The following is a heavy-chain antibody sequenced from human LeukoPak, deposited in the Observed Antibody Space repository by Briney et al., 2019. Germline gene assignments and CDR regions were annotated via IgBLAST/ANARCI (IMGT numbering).Heavy chain of an antibody. V-gene: IGHV4-30-2*01. CDR2: IYHSGST. J-gene: IGHJ4*02. Sequence: SETLSLTCAVYGGSFSGYSWSWIRQPPGKGLEWIGYIYHSGSTYYNPSLKSRVTISVDRSKNQFSLKLSSVTAADTAVYYCARATYYDSSGYRSYYFDYWGQGTLVTVSS. CDR1: GGSFSGYS. D-gene: IGHD3-22*01. CDR3: ARATYYDSSGYRSYYFDY.